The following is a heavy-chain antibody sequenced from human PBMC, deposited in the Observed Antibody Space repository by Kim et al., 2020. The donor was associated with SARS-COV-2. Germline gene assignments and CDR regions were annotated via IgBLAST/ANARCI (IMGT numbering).Heavy chain of an antibody. Sequence: ASVKVSCKASGYTFTGYYMHWVRQAPGQGLEWMGWINPNSGGTNCAQKFQGRVTMTRDTSITTVYMELSTLTSDDTAVYYCARYASSIGGALDYWGQGTLATVSS. CDR3: ARYASSIGGALDY. D-gene: IGHD6-6*01. CDR2: INPNSGGT. J-gene: IGHJ4*02. CDR1: GYTFTGYY. V-gene: IGHV1-2*02.